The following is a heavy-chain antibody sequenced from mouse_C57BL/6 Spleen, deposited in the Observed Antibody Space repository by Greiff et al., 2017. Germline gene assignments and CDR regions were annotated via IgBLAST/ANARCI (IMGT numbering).Heavy chain of an antibody. Sequence: QVQLQQSGPELVKPGASVKISCKASGYAFSSSWMHWVQQRPGKGLEWIGRIYPGDGDTNYNGKFKGKATLTADKSSSTAYMQLSSLTSEDSAVYFCARGPFYYDDGYYFDYWGQGTTLTVSS. D-gene: IGHD2-4*01. CDR2: IYPGDGDT. CDR1: GYAFSSSW. CDR3: ARGPFYYDDGYYFDY. V-gene: IGHV1-82*01. J-gene: IGHJ2*01.